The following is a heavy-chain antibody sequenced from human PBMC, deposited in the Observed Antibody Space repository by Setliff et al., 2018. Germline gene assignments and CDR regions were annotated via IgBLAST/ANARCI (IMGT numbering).Heavy chain of an antibody. CDR2: IYYSGST. D-gene: IGHD3-22*01. J-gene: IGHJ4*02. CDR1: GGSFTTYY. Sequence: TLSLTCTVSGGSFTTYYWSWIRQSPGKGLEWIGYIYYSGSTNYNPSLKSRASISVDTSKNQFSLRLTSVTAADTAVYYCAREYYYARSRNFDYWGQGTLVTVSS. V-gene: IGHV4-59*01. CDR3: AREYYYARSRNFDY.